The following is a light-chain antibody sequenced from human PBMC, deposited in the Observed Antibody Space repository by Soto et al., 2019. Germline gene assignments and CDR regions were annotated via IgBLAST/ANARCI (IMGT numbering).Light chain of an antibody. CDR3: QSYDSSLSGSV. CDR1: SSNIGALYD. V-gene: IGLV1-40*01. J-gene: IGLJ1*01. Sequence: QSVLTQPPSASGAPGQRVTISCTGSSSNIGALYDVHWYKQLPGAAPKLLIYGNINRPSGVPDRFSGSKSGTSASLAITGLRAEDEADYYCQSYDSSLSGSVFGTGTKVTVL. CDR2: GNI.